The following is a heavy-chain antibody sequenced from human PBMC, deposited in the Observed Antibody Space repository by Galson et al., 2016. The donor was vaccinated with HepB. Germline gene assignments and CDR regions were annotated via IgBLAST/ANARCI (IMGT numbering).Heavy chain of an antibody. Sequence: SVKVSCKVSGYTLTELSMHWVRQAPGKGLEWMGSFDPDDDKPVFAHNFQGRLTMSKDTSTDTAYMDLSSLRPEDTAVYYCATAGLENEVMVPADSYYSYAMDVWGQGTTVTVSS. J-gene: IGHJ6*02. CDR3: ATAGLENEVMVPADSYYSYAMDV. CDR2: FDPDDDKP. D-gene: IGHD2-15*01. V-gene: IGHV1-24*01. CDR1: GYTLTELS.